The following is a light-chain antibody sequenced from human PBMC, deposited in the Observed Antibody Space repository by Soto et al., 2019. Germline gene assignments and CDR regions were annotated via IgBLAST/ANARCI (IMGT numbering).Light chain of an antibody. Sequence: QSVLTQPASVSESPGQSITISCTGSSSDVGGYKYVSWYQQHPGKAPKLLIYDVTNRPSGVSNRFSGSKSGYTASLTISGLQSEDEADYYCSSYTSFKTLVFGIGTKVTV. CDR2: DVT. CDR3: SSYTSFKTLV. CDR1: SSDVGGYKY. J-gene: IGLJ1*01. V-gene: IGLV2-14*01.